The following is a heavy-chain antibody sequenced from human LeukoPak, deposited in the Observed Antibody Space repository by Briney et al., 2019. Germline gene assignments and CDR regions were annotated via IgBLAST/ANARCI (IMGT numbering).Heavy chain of an antibody. D-gene: IGHD5-18*01. CDR2: INYSGST. CDR1: GGSFSGYY. J-gene: IGHJ4*02. Sequence: PSETLSLTCAVYGGSFSGYYWSWIRQPPGKGLEWIGEINYSGSTNYNPSLKSRVTISVDTSKNQFSLKLSSVTAADTAVCYCARGRGYGLTDFDYWGQGTLVTVSS. V-gene: IGHV4-34*01. CDR3: ARGRGYGLTDFDY.